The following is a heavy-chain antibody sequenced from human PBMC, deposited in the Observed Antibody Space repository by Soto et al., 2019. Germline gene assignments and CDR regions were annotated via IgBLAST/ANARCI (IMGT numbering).Heavy chain of an antibody. Sequence: GESLKISCKASGSKFTNFWIGWVRQMPGKGLEWMGIIYPGDSDMKYSPSFQGQVTISADKSISTAYLQWSSLKASDTAMYYCARQNGAFDIWGPGTMVTVSS. CDR3: ARQNGAFDI. J-gene: IGHJ3*02. CDR2: IYPGDSDM. CDR1: GSKFTNFW. D-gene: IGHD2-8*01. V-gene: IGHV5-51*01.